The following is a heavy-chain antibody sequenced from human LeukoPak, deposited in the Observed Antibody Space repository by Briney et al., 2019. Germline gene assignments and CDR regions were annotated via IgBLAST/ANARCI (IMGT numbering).Heavy chain of an antibody. D-gene: IGHD1-26*01. CDR2: LSGSGGST. Sequence: PGGSLRLSCAASGFTFSSYAMTWVRQAPGKGLEWVSALSGSGGSTFYADSVKGRFTISRDNSKNTLYLQMNSLRAEDTAVYYCAEDRAVGARFADYWGQGTLVTVSS. CDR1: GFTFSSYA. V-gene: IGHV3-23*01. CDR3: AEDRAVGARFADY. J-gene: IGHJ4*02.